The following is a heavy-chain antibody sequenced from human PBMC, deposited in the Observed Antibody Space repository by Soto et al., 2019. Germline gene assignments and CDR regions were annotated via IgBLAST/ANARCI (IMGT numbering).Heavy chain of an antibody. CDR1: GGSISSYY. J-gene: IGHJ6*02. Sequence: TLSLTCTLSGGSISSYYWSWIRQPPGRGLEWIGCVYHSGSTNYNPSLKSRVTISVDTSKNQFSLKLTSVTAADTAVYYCARERDSDYYGMDYWGQGTAVTVSS. V-gene: IGHV4-59*01. CDR3: ARERDSDYYGMDY. CDR2: VYHSGST.